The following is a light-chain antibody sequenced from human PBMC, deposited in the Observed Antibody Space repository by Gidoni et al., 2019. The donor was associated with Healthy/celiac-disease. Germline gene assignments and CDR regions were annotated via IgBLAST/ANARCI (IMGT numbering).Light chain of an antibody. CDR3: MQSTHWPPL. V-gene: IGKV2-30*01. Sequence: QSPKRLIYKVSNRESGVPDSFSGSGSGTDFTLKISSVEAEDVGIYYCMQSTHWPPLFGGGTKVEIK. J-gene: IGKJ4*01. CDR2: KVS.